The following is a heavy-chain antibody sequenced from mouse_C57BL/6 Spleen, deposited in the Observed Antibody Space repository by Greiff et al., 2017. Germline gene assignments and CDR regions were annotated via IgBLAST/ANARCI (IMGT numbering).Heavy chain of an antibody. Sequence: VQLQQSGPELVKPGASVKISCKASGYSFTDYNMNWVKQSNGKSLEWIGVINPNYGTTSYNQKFKGKATLTVDQSSRTAYMQLNRLTSEDSAVYYCARGGHYYGSSYWYFDVWGTGTTVTVSS. CDR2: INPNYGTT. CDR3: ARGGHYYGSSYWYFDV. CDR1: GYSFTDYN. J-gene: IGHJ1*03. D-gene: IGHD1-1*01. V-gene: IGHV1-39*01.